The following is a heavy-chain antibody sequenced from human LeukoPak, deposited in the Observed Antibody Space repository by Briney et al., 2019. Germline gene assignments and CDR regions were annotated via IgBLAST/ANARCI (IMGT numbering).Heavy chain of an antibody. V-gene: IGHV3-23*01. J-gene: IGHJ2*01. CDR3: ARELVSLGTGYFDL. D-gene: IGHD7-27*01. CDR1: GFTFGTYG. Sequence: PGGSLRLSCEASGFTFGTYGMTWVRQAPGMGLEWVSGITGSSTWTYYADSVRGRFTISRDNSKNTLHLQMNNLTADDTAIYYCARELVSLGTGYFDLWGRGTLVTVSS. CDR2: ITGSSTWT.